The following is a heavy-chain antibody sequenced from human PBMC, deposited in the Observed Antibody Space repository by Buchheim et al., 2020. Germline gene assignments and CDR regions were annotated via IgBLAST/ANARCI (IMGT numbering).Heavy chain of an antibody. D-gene: IGHD3-3*02. J-gene: IGHJ4*02. Sequence: QLQMLESGPGLVKPSETLSLTCTISGASVDTSIYYWGWIRQSPGKGLEWIGSIFYGGSTQYNPSLKSRVTISVDMSRNEFSLELTSVTAADTAVYFCAKSIRWYFGDWGQG. CDR2: IFYGGST. CDR3: AKSIRWYFGD. CDR1: GASVDTSIYY. V-gene: IGHV4-39*01.